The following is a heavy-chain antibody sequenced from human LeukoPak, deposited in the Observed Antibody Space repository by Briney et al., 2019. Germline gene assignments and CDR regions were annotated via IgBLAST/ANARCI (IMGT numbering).Heavy chain of an antibody. J-gene: IGHJ4*02. CDR1: GASTSGSHDY. CDR3: ARLGDRSGGTYFDY. V-gene: IGHV4-39*01. Sequence: SETLSLTCTVSGASTSGSHDYWAWIRQPPGKGLEWIGRIYYSGGTHYNPSLTSRLTISVDTSKNQFSLQLSSVTAADTAVYYCARLGDRSGGTYFDYWGQGTLVTVSS. CDR2: IYYSGGT. D-gene: IGHD6-19*01.